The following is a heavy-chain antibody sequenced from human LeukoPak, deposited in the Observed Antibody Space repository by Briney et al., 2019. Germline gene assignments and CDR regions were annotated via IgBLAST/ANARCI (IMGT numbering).Heavy chain of an antibody. D-gene: IGHD6-6*01. V-gene: IGHV6-1*01. CDR2: TYHRSKWSN. Sequence: SQTLSLTCAISGDSVSSNSATWNWIRQSPSRGLEWLGRTYHRSKWSNDYAVSVKSRITINPDTSKNQFSLQLNSVTPEDTAVYYCARRTTSSMVSYSSYYMDVWGSGTTVTVSS. CDR3: ARRTTSSMVSYSSYYMDV. CDR1: GDSVSSNSAT. J-gene: IGHJ6*03.